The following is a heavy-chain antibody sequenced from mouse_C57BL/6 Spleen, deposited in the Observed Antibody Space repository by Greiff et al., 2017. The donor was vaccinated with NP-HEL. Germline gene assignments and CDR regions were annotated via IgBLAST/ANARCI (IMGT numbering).Heavy chain of an antibody. J-gene: IGHJ4*01. CDR1: GYTFTSYW. D-gene: IGHD1-2*01. CDR3: AREGSFYYYAMDY. CDR2: IHPNSGST. Sequence: QVQLKQPGAELVKPGASVKLSCKASGYTFTSYWMHWVKQRPGQGLEWIGMIHPNSGSTNYNEKFKSKATLTVDKSSSTAYMQLSSLTSEDSAVYYCAREGSFYYYAMDYWGQGTSVTVSS. V-gene: IGHV1-64*01.